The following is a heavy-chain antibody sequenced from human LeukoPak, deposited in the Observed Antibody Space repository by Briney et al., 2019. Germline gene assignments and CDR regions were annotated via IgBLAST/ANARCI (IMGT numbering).Heavy chain of an antibody. CDR2: IKQDGSEK. Sequence: GGSLRLSCAASGFTFSSYWMSWVRQAPGKGLEWVANIKQDGSEKYYVDSVKGRFTISRDNAKNPLYLQMNSLRAEDTAVYYCASNNYDFWSGYFDYWGQGTLVTVSS. D-gene: IGHD3-3*01. CDR3: ASNNYDFWSGYFDY. J-gene: IGHJ4*02. V-gene: IGHV3-7*01. CDR1: GFTFSSYW.